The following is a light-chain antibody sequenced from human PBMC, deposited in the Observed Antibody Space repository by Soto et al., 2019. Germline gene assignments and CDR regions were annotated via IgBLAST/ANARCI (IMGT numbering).Light chain of an antibody. CDR1: SSNIGTNY. CDR3: GTWDSDLSAEV. V-gene: IGLV1-51*01. CDR2: DNS. Sequence: QSVLTQPPSVSGAPGQKVTISCSGRSSNIGTNYVSWYQQLPGRAPKLVIFDNSKRPSGIPDRFSGSKSGSSATLGVTGLQTGDEADYYCGTWDSDLSAEVFGGGTKLTVL. J-gene: IGLJ3*02.